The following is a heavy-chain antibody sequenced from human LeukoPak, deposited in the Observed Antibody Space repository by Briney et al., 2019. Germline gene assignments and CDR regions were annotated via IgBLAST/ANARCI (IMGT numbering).Heavy chain of an antibody. J-gene: IGHJ5*02. CDR1: GGSISSSSYY. V-gene: IGHV4-39*01. CDR3: ARRGTGIFNSWFDP. CDR2: IYYSGGT. D-gene: IGHD3-10*01. Sequence: SETLSLTCTVSGGSISSSSYYWGLIRQPPGKGLEWIGSIYYSGGTYYNPSLKSRVTISVDTSKNQFSLKLSSVTAADTAVYYCARRGTGIFNSWFDPWGQGTLVTVSS.